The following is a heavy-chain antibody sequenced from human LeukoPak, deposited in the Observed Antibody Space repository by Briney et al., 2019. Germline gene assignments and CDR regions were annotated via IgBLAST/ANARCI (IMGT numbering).Heavy chain of an antibody. CDR1: GFTFSSYG. CDR2: IRYDGSNK. D-gene: IGHD3-10*01. Sequence: GGSLRLSCAASGFTFSSYGMHWVRQAPGKGLEWVAFIRYDGSNKFYADSVKGRFTISRDNSKNTLYLQMNSLRAEDTAVYYCAKDLDYYGSGSYTFDYWGQGTLATVSS. J-gene: IGHJ4*02. CDR3: AKDLDYYGSGSYTFDY. V-gene: IGHV3-30*02.